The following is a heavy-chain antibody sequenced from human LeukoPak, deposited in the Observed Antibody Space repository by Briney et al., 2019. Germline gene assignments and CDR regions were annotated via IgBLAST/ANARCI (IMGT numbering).Heavy chain of an antibody. CDR3: ARAERGTHFDY. D-gene: IGHD3-10*01. CDR2: ISESSSYI. J-gene: IGHJ4*02. CDR1: GFTFSSYS. V-gene: IGHV3-21*01. Sequence: GGSLRLSCAASGFTFSSYSMNWVRQAPGKGLEWVSCISESSSYIYYADSVKGRFAISRDNAKNSLYLQMNSLRLDDTAVYYCARAERGTHFDYWGQGTLVTVSS.